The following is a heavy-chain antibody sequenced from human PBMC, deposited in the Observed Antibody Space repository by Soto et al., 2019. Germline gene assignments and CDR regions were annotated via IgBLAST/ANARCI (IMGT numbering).Heavy chain of an antibody. J-gene: IGHJ5*02. CDR1: GFTFSSYS. D-gene: IGHD3-3*01. CDR2: ISSSSSYI. CDR3: ASLNYESRTQPFDP. Sequence: EVQLVESGGGLVKPGGSLRLSCAASGFTFSSYSMNWVRQAPGKGLEWVSSISSSSSYIYYADSVKGRFTISRDNAKNSLYLQMNSLRAEDTAVYYCASLNYESRTQPFDPWGQGTLVTVSS. V-gene: IGHV3-21*01.